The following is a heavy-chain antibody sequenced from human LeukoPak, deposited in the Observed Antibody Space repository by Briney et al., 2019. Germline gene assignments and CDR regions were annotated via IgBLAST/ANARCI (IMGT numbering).Heavy chain of an antibody. Sequence: PGGSLRLFCAASGFALSSHWMTWFRQVPGRGPEWVANVNRDGSETYYLDSVKGRFTISKDNAKNSLYLQMNSLRAEDTALYHCARNNGMDVWGQGTTVIVSS. CDR2: VNRDGSET. V-gene: IGHV3-7*03. CDR3: ARNNGMDV. J-gene: IGHJ6*02. CDR1: GFALSSHW.